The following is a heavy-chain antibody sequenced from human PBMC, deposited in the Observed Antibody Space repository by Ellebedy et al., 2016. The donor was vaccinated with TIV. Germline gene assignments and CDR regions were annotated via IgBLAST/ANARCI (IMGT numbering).Heavy chain of an antibody. CDR1: GFTFSTYA. Sequence: GGSLRLSCTASGFTFSTYAMSWVRQAPGKGLEWVSTISGSGGSGSGGRTYYADSVKGRFTISRDNSKNTLYMQMKSLRAEDTAVYYCAKVGEYYDFWSGYSPFDYWGQGTLVTVSS. J-gene: IGHJ4*02. CDR3: AKVGEYYDFWSGYSPFDY. V-gene: IGHV3-23*01. D-gene: IGHD3-3*01. CDR2: ISGSGGSGSGGRT.